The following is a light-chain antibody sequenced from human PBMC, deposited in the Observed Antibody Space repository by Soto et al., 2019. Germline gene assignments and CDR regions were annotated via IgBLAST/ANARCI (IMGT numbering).Light chain of an antibody. CDR3: QQGVS. Sequence: EIVLTQSPATLSLSPGERATLSCRASQSVSSYLAWYQQKPGQAPRLLIYDASNRATGIPARFSGSGSGTDFTLTISSLEPEDFAVYYCQQGVSFGGGTKVDIK. CDR2: DAS. J-gene: IGKJ4*01. V-gene: IGKV3-11*01. CDR1: QSVSSY.